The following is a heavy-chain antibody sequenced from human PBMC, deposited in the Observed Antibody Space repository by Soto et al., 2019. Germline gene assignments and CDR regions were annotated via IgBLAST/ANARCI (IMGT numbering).Heavy chain of an antibody. D-gene: IGHD3-10*01. CDR2: ISSSSSYI. CDR3: ARDLRYYGSARPHGIDPRKLNWFDP. Sequence: PGGSLRLSCAASGFTFSSYSLNWVRQAPGKGLEWVSSISSSSSYIYYADSVKGRFTISRDNAKNSLYLQMNSLRAEDTAVYYCARDLRYYGSARPHGIDPRKLNWFDPWGQGTLVTVSS. J-gene: IGHJ5*02. V-gene: IGHV3-21*01. CDR1: GFTFSSYS.